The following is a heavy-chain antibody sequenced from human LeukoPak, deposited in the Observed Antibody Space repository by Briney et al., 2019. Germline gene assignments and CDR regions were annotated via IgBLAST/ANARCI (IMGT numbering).Heavy chain of an antibody. V-gene: IGHV3-23*01. CDR1: GFTFSSYA. Sequence: GGSLRLSCAASGFTFSSYAMSWVRQAPGKGLEWVSAISGSGGSTYYADSVKGQFTISRDNSKNTLYLQMNSLRAEDTAVYYCAKDGRGSLRMDYWGQGTLVTVSS. CDR2: ISGSGGST. D-gene: IGHD2-15*01. J-gene: IGHJ4*02. CDR3: AKDGRGSLRMDY.